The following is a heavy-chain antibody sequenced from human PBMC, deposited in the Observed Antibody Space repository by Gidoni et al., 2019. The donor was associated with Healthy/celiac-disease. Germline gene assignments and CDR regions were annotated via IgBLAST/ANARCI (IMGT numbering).Heavy chain of an antibody. V-gene: IGHV4-39*01. CDR2: IYYSGST. Sequence: QLQLQESGPGLVKPSETLSLTCTVSGGSISSSSYYWGWIRQPPGKGLEWIGSIYYSGSTYYNPSLKSRVTISVDTSKNQFSLKLSSVTAADTAVYYCARLGGDYSSYYYGMDVWGQGTTVTVSS. CDR3: ARLGGDYSSYYYGMDV. J-gene: IGHJ6*02. CDR1: GGSISSSSYY. D-gene: IGHD4-17*01.